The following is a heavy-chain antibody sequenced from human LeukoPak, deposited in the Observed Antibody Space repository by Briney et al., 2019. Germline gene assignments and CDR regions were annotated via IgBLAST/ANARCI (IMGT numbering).Heavy chain of an antibody. D-gene: IGHD3-22*01. J-gene: IGHJ3*02. CDR1: GGSFSGNY. CDR3: ACLTTADAFDI. V-gene: IGHV4-59*01. CDR2: IYDSGST. Sequence: SETLSLTCAVYGGSFSGNYWSWIRQPPGEGLEWIGYIYDSGSTNYNPSLKSRVTISVDTSNNQFSLKLSSVTAADTAVYYCACLTTADAFDIWGQGTMVTVSS.